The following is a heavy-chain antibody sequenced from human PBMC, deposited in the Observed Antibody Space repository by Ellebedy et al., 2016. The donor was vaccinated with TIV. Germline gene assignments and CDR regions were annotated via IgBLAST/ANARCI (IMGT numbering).Heavy chain of an antibody. J-gene: IGHJ4*02. CDR3: ATDHPYYDSSGYSPLSY. D-gene: IGHD3-22*01. Sequence: GESLKISCKGSGYSFTSYWIGWVRQMPGKGLEWMGIIYPGDSDTRYRPSFQGQVTISADKSISTAYLQWSSLKASDTAMYYCATDHPYYDSSGYSPLSYWGQGTLFTVSS. V-gene: IGHV5-51*01. CDR1: GYSFTSYW. CDR2: IYPGDSDT.